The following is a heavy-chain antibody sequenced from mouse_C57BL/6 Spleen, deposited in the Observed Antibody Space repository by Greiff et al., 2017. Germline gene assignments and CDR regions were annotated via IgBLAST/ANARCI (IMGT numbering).Heavy chain of an antibody. J-gene: IGHJ1*03. CDR1: GYSFTGYF. D-gene: IGHD1-1*01. CDR2: INPYNGDT. Sequence: VQLQQSGPELVKPGDSVKISCKASGYSFTGYFMNWVMQSHGKSLEWIGRINPYNGDTFYNQKFKGKDTLTVDKSSSTAHMELRSLTSEDSAVYYCARYGDGSSYVDWYFDVWGTGTTGTVSS. V-gene: IGHV1-20*01. CDR3: ARYGDGSSYVDWYFDV.